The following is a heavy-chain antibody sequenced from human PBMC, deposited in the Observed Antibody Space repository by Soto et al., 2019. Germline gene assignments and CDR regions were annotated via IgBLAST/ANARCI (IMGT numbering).Heavy chain of an antibody. Sequence: EVQLLESGGGLVQPGGSLRLSCAASGFTFSSYAMSWVRQAPGKGLEWVSAISGSGGSTYYADSVKGRFTSPRNNSKNTLYLQMNSLRAENTAVYYCAKGSNSSPRAYFDYWGQGTLVTVSS. D-gene: IGHD6-13*01. V-gene: IGHV3-23*01. CDR2: ISGSGGST. CDR3: AKGSNSSPRAYFDY. J-gene: IGHJ4*02. CDR1: GFTFSSYA.